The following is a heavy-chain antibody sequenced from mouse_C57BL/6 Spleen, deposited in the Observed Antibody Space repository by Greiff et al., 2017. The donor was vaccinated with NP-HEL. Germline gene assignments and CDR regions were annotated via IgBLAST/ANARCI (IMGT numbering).Heavy chain of an antibody. CDR2: IDPSDSYT. Sequence: QVQLQQSGAELVKPGASVKLSCKASGYTFTSYWMQWVKQRPGQGLEWIGEIDPSDSYTNYNQKFKGKATLTVDTSSSTAYMQLSSLTSEDSAVYYCARRWDDYESAYWGQGTLVTVSA. J-gene: IGHJ3*01. CDR1: GYTFTSYW. CDR3: ARRWDDYESAY. V-gene: IGHV1-50*01. D-gene: IGHD2-4*01.